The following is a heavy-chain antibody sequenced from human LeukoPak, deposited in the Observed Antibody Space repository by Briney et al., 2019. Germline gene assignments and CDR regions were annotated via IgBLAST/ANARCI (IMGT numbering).Heavy chain of an antibody. CDR3: ARGKRRFDY. Sequence: GGSLRLSCEISGFPFSAYSMNWVRQAPGKGLEWVPYISSSGFSTYYAGSVKSRFTISRDNARNSLYLQMNSLAPEDTALYYCARGKRRFDYWGQGTLVSVSS. CDR2: ISSSGFST. CDR1: GFPFSAYS. J-gene: IGHJ4*02. V-gene: IGHV3-48*04.